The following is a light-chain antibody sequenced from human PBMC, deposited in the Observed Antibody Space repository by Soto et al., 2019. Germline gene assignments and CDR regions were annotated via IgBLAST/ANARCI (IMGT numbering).Light chain of an antibody. CDR1: SSDVGCYNY. V-gene: IGLV2-14*03. J-gene: IGLJ1*01. CDR3: TSCTSSSTYV. Sequence: QSALTQPASVSGSPGQAITLSCTGTSSDVGCYNYVSWYQHHPGKAPKLMIYDVRNRPSGVSNRFSCYKSGNTASLTISGLQAEDEDDYYCTSCTSSSTYVFGTGTKLTVL. CDR2: DVR.